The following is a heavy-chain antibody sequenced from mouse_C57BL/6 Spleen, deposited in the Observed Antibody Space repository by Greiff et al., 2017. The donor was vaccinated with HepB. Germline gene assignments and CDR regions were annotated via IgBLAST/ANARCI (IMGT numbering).Heavy chain of an antibody. CDR1: GYTFTTYP. D-gene: IGHD2-10*02. Sequence: QVQLKESGAELVKPGASVKMSCKASGYTFTTYPIEWMKQNHGKSLEWIGNFHPYNDDTKYNEKFKGKATLTVEKSSSTVYLELSRLTSDDSAVYYCAVCQNSFYAMDYWGQGTSVTVSS. V-gene: IGHV1-47*01. CDR2: FHPYNDDT. CDR3: AVCQNSFYAMDY. J-gene: IGHJ4*01.